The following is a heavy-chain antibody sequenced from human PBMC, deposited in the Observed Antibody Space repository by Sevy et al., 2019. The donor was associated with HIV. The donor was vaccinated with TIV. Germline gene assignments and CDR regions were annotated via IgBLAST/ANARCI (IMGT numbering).Heavy chain of an antibody. CDR2: ISSSSGTI. CDR1: GFTFSAYS. CDR3: ARAGGDCYSKNECWFVS. V-gene: IGHV3-48*01. Sequence: GESLKIPCAASGFTFSAYSMNWVRQAPGKGLEWVSYISSSSGTIYYADSVKGQFTISRDNAKSSLYLQMNGLRAEDTAVYYCARAGGDCYSKNECWFVSWGQGTLVTVSS. J-gene: IGHJ5*01. D-gene: IGHD2-21*01.